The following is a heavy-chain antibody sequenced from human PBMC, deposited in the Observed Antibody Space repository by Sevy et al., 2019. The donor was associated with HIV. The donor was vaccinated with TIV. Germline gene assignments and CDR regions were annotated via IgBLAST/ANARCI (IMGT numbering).Heavy chain of an antibody. J-gene: IGHJ4*02. CDR1: GFTFSNYW. V-gene: IGHV3-7*01. CDR3: ARGQNVPDY. D-gene: IGHD2-2*01. CDR2: IDQDGSEK. Sequence: GGSLRLSCAASGFTFSNYWMTWVRQAPGKGLEWVANIDQDGSEKNYVDSVKGRFTISRDNVKNSLYLQMNSLRAEAAVVFYGARGQNVPDYWGQGTLVTVSS.